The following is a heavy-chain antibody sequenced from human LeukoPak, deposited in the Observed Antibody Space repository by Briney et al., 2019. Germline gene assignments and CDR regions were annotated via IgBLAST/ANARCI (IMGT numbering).Heavy chain of an antibody. CDR1: GFTVSSNY. V-gene: IGHV3-53*01. CDR2: IYSGGST. Sequence: GGSLRLSCAASGFTVSSNYMSWVRQAPGKGLEWVSVIYSGGSTYYADSVKGRFTISRDNSKNTLYLQMNSLRAEDTAVYYCAKDEYYFRNWFDPWGQGTLVTVSS. CDR3: AKDEYYFRNWFDP. D-gene: IGHD2/OR15-2a*01. J-gene: IGHJ5*02.